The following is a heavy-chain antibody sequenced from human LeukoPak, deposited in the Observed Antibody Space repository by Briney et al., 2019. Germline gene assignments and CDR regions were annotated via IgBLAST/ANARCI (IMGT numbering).Heavy chain of an antibody. D-gene: IGHD2-15*01. V-gene: IGHV3-30-3*01. CDR2: ISYDGSSE. CDR1: GFTFSSYA. Sequence: PGGSLRLSCAVSGFTFSSYAMHWVLQAPGKGLEWVAFISYDGSSEYYADSVKGRFSISRDNSKNTLYLQMNNLRAEDTAIYYCARVGSRYCSGANCYDGFWGQGTLVSVSS. CDR3: ARVGSRYCSGANCYDGF. J-gene: IGHJ4*02.